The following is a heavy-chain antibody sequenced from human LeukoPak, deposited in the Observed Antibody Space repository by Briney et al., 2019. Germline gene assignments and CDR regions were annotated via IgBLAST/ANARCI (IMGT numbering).Heavy chain of an antibody. V-gene: IGHV1-8*01. CDR3: ARAARTRIAAARAYYYYYMDV. J-gene: IGHJ6*03. Sequence: GASVKVSCKASGYTFTSYDINWVRRATGQGLEWMGWMNPNSGNTGYAQKFQGRVTMTRNTSISTAYMELSSLRSEDTAVYYCARAARTRIAAARAYYYYYMDVWGKGTTVTVSS. D-gene: IGHD6-13*01. CDR1: GYTFTSYD. CDR2: MNPNSGNT.